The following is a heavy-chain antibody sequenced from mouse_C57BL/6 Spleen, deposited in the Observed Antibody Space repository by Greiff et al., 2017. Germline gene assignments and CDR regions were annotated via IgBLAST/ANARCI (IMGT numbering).Heavy chain of an antibody. J-gene: IGHJ4*01. CDR3: ARGGYDYYAMDY. CDR2: IYPGSGNT. D-gene: IGHD3-1*01. Sequence: QVQLQQSGPELVKPGASVKISCKASGYSFTSYYIHWVKQRPGQGLEWIGWIYPGSGNTKYNEKFKGQATLTADTSSSTAYMQLSSLTSEDSAVYYCARGGYDYYAMDYWGQGTSVTVSS. V-gene: IGHV1-66*01. CDR1: GYSFTSYY.